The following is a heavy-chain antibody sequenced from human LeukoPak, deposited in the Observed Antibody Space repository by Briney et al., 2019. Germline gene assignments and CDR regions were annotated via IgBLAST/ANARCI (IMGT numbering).Heavy chain of an antibody. CDR3: ARDQGSYYGVDV. CDR1: GGSISTYY. V-gene: IGHV4-4*07. CDR2: MYTSGTT. J-gene: IGHJ6*02. Sequence: SETVSLTCTVSGGSISTYYWSWIRQPAGKGLEWIGRMYTSGTTKYNPSLKSRVTMSVDTSNNQFSLKVSSVTAADTAVYYCARDQGSYYGVDVWGQGTTVTVSS.